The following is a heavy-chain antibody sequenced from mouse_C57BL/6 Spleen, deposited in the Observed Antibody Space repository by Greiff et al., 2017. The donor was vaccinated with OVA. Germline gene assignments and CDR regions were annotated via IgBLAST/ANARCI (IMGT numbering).Heavy chain of an antibody. CDR2: ISDGGSYT. V-gene: IGHV5-4*03. Sequence: EVKVEESGGGLVKPGGSLKLSCAASGFTFSSYAMSWVRQTPEKRLEWVATISDGGSYTYYPDNVKGRFTISRDNAKNNLYLQMSHLKSEDTAMYYCARGGDSSGSFDYWGQGTTLTVSS. J-gene: IGHJ2*01. D-gene: IGHD3-2*02. CDR1: GFTFSSYA. CDR3: ARGGDSSGSFDY.